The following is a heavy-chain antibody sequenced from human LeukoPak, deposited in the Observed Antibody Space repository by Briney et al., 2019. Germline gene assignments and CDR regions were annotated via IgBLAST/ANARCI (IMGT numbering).Heavy chain of an antibody. Sequence: PSQTLSLTCSVSGDLIIGAPYYWSWVRQHPGKGLEWIACTYYSGNTYYNPSLKSRTTLSVDTSKNQFSLNLTSVTAADTAVYFCARVVGSTSWFDSWGQGTLVTVSS. CDR3: ARVVGSTSWFDS. D-gene: IGHD1-26*01. CDR1: GDLIIGAPYY. J-gene: IGHJ5*01. CDR2: TYYSGNT. V-gene: IGHV4-31*03.